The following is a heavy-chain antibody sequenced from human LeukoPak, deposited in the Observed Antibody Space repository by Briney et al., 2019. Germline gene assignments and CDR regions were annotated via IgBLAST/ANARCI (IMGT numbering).Heavy chain of an antibody. CDR1: GGSFSGYY. J-gene: IGHJ5*02. Sequence: SETLSLTCAVYGGSFSGYYWSWIRQPPGKGLEWIGEINHSGSTNYNPSLKSRVTMSVDTSKNQFSLKLSSVTAADTAVYYCARDGYDSSGYKSGWFDPWGQGTLVTVSS. V-gene: IGHV4-34*01. CDR2: INHSGST. D-gene: IGHD3-22*01. CDR3: ARDGYDSSGYKSGWFDP.